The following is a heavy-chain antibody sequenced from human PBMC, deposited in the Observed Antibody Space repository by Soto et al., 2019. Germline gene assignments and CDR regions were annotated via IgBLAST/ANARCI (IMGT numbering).Heavy chain of an antibody. CDR1: GFTFSYYY. CDR3: AKHYGDTLRPIDY. V-gene: IGHV3-11*01. CDR2: ISGSGGTI. J-gene: IGHJ4*02. D-gene: IGHD4-17*01. Sequence: GGSLRLSCAASGFTFSYYYMSWIRQAPGKGLEWVSFISGSGGTIYYADSVRGRFTMSRDNAKNSLYLEMNSLRAEDTAVYYCAKHYGDTLRPIDYWGQGTLVTVSS.